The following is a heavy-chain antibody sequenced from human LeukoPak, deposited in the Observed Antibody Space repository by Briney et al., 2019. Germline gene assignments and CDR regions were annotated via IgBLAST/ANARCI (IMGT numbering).Heavy chain of an antibody. Sequence: SETLSLTRTVSGGSISSYYWSWIRQPPGKGLEWIGYIYSSGSTNYNPSLKSRVTMSVDTSKNQFSLKVSSVTAADTAVYYCARVFDSGSQAYFYYMDVWGKGTTVTISS. CDR2: IYSSGST. V-gene: IGHV4-59*01. CDR3: ARVFDSGSQAYFYYMDV. CDR1: GGSISSYY. J-gene: IGHJ6*03. D-gene: IGHD3-10*01.